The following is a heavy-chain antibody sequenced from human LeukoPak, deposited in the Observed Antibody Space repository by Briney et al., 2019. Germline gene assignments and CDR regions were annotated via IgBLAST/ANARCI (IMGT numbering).Heavy chain of an antibody. Sequence: PSETLSLTCGVSGTSFTSYYWSWIRPTPGKGLEWIGEVNHSGYTNMNPSLKSRVTISVDTSKNQFSLMMTSVTAADTAVYFCARMTTGHDYWGQGILVTVSS. V-gene: IGHV4-34*01. CDR2: VNHSGYT. CDR3: ARMTTGHDY. J-gene: IGHJ4*02. CDR1: GTSFTSYY. D-gene: IGHD4-17*01.